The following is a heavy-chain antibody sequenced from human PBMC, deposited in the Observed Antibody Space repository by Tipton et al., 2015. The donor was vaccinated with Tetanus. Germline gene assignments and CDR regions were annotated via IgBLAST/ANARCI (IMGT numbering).Heavy chain of an antibody. Sequence: TLSLTCTVSGASISSSRRFDCGWIRQPPGKGLEWLAYISYGGTSNSNYSLKSRITISQDTSKNQFSLKLTSVTAADTAIYYCARANYDFPKKGPFDSWGQGTLVIVSS. CDR1: GASISSSRRFD. J-gene: IGHJ4*02. V-gene: IGHV4-61*05. CDR2: ISYGGTS. D-gene: IGHD3-3*01. CDR3: ARANYDFPKKGPFDS.